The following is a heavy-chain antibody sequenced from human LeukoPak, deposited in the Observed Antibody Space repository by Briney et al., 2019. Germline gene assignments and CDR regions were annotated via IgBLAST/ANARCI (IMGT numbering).Heavy chain of an antibody. CDR2: ISSSSSTI. Sequence: PGGSLRLSCAASGFTFSSYSMNWVRQAPGKGLERVSYISSSSSTIYYADSVKGRFTISRDNAKNSLYLQMNSLRAEDTAVYYCARPMRAGYSYGPGVFDYWGQGTLVTVSS. D-gene: IGHD5-18*01. CDR3: ARPMRAGYSYGPGVFDY. CDR1: GFTFSSYS. V-gene: IGHV3-48*01. J-gene: IGHJ4*02.